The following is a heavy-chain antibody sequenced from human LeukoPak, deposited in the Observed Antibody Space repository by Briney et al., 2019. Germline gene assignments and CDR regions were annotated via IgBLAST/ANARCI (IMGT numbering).Heavy chain of an antibody. J-gene: IGHJ3*02. CDR1: GGSISSYY. CDR3: ARDGYRSSTSCYSDDAFDI. CDR2: IYTSGST. V-gene: IGHV4-4*07. Sequence: SETLSLTCTVSGGSISSYYWSWIRQPAGKGLEWIGRIYTSGSTNYNPSLKSRVTMSVDTSKNQFSLKLSSVTAADTAVYYCARDGYRSSTSCYSDDAFDIWGQGTMVTVSS. D-gene: IGHD2-2*03.